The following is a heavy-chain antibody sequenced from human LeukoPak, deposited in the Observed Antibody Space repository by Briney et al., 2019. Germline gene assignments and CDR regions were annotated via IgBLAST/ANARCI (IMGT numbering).Heavy chain of an antibody. Sequence: PGGSLRLSCAASGFTFGNYGMHWVRQAPGKGLEWVAVTSYDGGNKYYADSVKGRLTISRDNSKNTLNLQMNSLSDEDTALYYCAKDRGSYYYDIDVWGQGTTVTVS. V-gene: IGHV3-30*18. CDR1: GFTFGNYG. CDR2: TSYDGGNK. CDR3: AKDRGSYYYDIDV. J-gene: IGHJ6*02.